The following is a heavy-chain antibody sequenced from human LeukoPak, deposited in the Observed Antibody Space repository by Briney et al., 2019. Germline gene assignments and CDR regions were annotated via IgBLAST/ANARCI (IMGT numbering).Heavy chain of an antibody. J-gene: IGHJ2*01. CDR2: IVRSGST. CDR1: GGSISISSSNW. V-gene: IGHV4-4*02. D-gene: IGHD4-23*01. Sequence: SETLSLTCAVSGGSISISSSNWWSWVRQPPGKGLEWISEIVRSGSTNYNPSLKSRVTISVDKSKNQFSLKLSSLTAADTAVYYCARDLHGGNSFTSDWYFDLWGRGTLVTVSS. CDR3: ARDLHGGNSFTSDWYFDL.